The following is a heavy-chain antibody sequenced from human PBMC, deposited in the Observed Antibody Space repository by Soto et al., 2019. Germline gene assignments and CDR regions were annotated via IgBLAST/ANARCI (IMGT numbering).Heavy chain of an antibody. CDR2: INSDGSTT. J-gene: IGHJ5*02. Sequence: EVQLVESGGGLAQPGGSLSLSCAASGFTFSTYWMHWVSQVPGKGLVWVARINSDGSTTSYADSVKGRFTISRDNAKNTLFLQMNSLRAEYTAVYYCAGGVATLLAWGQGTLVTVSS. CDR3: AGGVATLLA. V-gene: IGHV3-74*01. CDR1: GFTFSTYW. D-gene: IGHD5-12*01.